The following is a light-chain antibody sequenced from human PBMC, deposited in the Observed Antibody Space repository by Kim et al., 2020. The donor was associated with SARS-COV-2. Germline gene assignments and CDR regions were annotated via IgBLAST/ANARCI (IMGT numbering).Light chain of an antibody. CDR2: RNN. J-gene: IGLJ1*01. CDR3: AAWDDSLSGYYV. Sequence: QRVTNSCSGSSSNIGSNYVYWYQQLPGTAPKLLIYRNNQRPSGVPDRFSGSKSGTSASLAISGLRSEDETDYYCAAWDDSLSGYYVFGTGTKVTVL. V-gene: IGLV1-47*01. CDR1: SSNIGSNY.